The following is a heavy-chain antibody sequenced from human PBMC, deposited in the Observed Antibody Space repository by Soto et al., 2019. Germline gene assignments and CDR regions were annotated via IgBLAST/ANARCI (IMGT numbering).Heavy chain of an antibody. D-gene: IGHD5-12*01. V-gene: IGHV3-49*03. CDR1: GFTFGAFA. CDR3: TRGMYTAYETAPLFYDF. J-gene: IGHJ4*02. Sequence: PGESLRLSCTNSGFTFGAFALSWFRQLQVAGLGWVGFSRSKVYGGTTEFAAPVRGRFTISRDDSNSIAYLQMNSLNTEDTAVYYCTRGMYTAYETAPLFYDFWGQGTLVTVSS. CDR2: SRSKVYGGTT.